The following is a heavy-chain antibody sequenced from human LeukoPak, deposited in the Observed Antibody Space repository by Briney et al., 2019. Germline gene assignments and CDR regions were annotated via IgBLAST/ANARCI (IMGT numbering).Heavy chain of an antibody. CDR1: GFTFDDYA. CDR2: IIWNSGYI. J-gene: IGHJ4*02. V-gene: IGHV3-9*01. CDR3: AKDVYSSTWTLFDY. Sequence: GGSLRLSCVASGFTFDDYAMHWVRQVPGKGLEWVSGIIWNSGYIGYADSVKGRFTISRDNAKNSLYLQMNSLRAEDTALYYCAKDVYSSTWTLFDYWGQGTLVTVSS. D-gene: IGHD6-13*01.